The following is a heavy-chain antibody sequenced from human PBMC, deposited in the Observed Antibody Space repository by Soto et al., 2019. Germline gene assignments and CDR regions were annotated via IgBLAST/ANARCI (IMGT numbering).Heavy chain of an antibody. D-gene: IGHD3-22*01. CDR3: ARGYYYDSSGYYSAVDI. Sequence: PSETLSLTCTVSGGSISSDYWSWIRQPPGKGLEWIGYIYYSGSTNYNPSLKSRVTISVDTSKNQLSLKLSSVTAADTAVYYCARGYYYDSSGYYSAVDIWGHGTMVTVSS. J-gene: IGHJ3*02. CDR1: GGSISSDY. V-gene: IGHV4-59*01. CDR2: IYYSGST.